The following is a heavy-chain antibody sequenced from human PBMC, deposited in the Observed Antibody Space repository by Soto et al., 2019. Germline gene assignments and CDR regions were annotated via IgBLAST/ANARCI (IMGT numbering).Heavy chain of an antibody. CDR1: GFSLCSRGVG. J-gene: IGHJ6*02. D-gene: IGHD3-10*01. Sequence: QITLKESGPTLVKPTQTLTLTCTFSGFSLCSRGVGVGGIRQPPGKALECLALIYCDDDTRYSPSLRSRITNTKDTSKNQVILTMTNKAPVVTATYYSARRRYSGSGFLNVDVWGQGTTVTVSS. CDR3: ARRRYSGSGFLNVDV. V-gene: IGHV2-5*02. CDR2: IYCDDDT.